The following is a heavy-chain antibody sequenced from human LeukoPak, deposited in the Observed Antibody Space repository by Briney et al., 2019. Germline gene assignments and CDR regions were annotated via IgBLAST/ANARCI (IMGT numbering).Heavy chain of an antibody. CDR1: GYTLSELS. J-gene: IGHJ4*02. D-gene: IGHD3-9*01. CDR3: ATDLAYFDWLLMDS. CDR2: FNPEDGDT. V-gene: IGHV1-24*01. Sequence: ASVKVSCKVSGYTLSELSMHWVRQAPGKGLEWMGGFNPEDGDTIYAQNFQGRLTMTEDTSTHTAYMELSSLRSEDTAVYYCATDLAYFDWLLMDSWGQGTLVTVSS.